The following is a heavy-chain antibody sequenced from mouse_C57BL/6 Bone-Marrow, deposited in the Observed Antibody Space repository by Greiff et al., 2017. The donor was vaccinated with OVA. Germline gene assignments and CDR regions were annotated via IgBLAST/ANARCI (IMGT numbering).Heavy chain of an antibody. Sequence: VQLKESGPGLAKPSQTLSLTCSVTGYSITSDYWNWIRKFPGNKLEYMGYISYSGSTYYNPSLKRRISIIRDASKNQYYLQLNSVTTEDTATSDCARWDGYYFDYWGQGTTLTVSS. CDR1: GYSITSDY. V-gene: IGHV3-8*01. CDR3: ARWDGYYFDY. CDR2: ISYSGST. J-gene: IGHJ2*01. D-gene: IGHD2-3*01.